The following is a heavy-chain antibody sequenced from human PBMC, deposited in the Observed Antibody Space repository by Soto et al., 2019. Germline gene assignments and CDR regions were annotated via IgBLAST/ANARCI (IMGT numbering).Heavy chain of an antibody. CDR3: ASPYYYDSLGSSGSGDAFDI. CDR2: INHSGST. V-gene: IGHV4-34*01. J-gene: IGHJ3*02. D-gene: IGHD3-22*01. CDR1: GGSFSGYY. Sequence: PSETLSLTCAVYGGSFSGYYWSWIRQPPGKGLEWIGEINHSGSTNYNPSLKSRVTISVDTSKNQFSLKLSSVTAADTAVYYCASPYYYDSLGSSGSGDAFDIWGQGTMVTVSS.